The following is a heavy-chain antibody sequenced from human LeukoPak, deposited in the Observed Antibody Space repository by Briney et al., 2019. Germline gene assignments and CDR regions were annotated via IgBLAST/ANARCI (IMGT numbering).Heavy chain of an antibody. CDR3: AELGITMIGGV. D-gene: IGHD3-10*02. V-gene: IGHV3-48*03. CDR2: ISSSGSTI. J-gene: IGHJ6*04. CDR1: GFTFSTYA. Sequence: GRSLRLSCAASGFTFSTYAMHWVRQAPGKGLEWVSYISSSGSTIYYADSVKGRFTISRDNAKNSLYLQMNSLRAEDTAVYYCAELGITMIGGVWGKGTTVTISS.